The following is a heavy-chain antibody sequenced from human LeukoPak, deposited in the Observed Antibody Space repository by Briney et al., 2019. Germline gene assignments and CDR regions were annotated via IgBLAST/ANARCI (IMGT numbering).Heavy chain of an antibody. D-gene: IGHD3-22*01. CDR1: GYTFNGYY. J-gene: IGHJ4*02. V-gene: IGHV1-2*02. Sequence: ASVKVSCKASGYTFNGYYMHWVRQAPGQGLEWMGWINPNSGGTNYAQKFQGRVTMTRDTSISTAYMELSRLRSDDTAVYYCARGIYYDSSGYPDDWGQGTLVTVSS. CDR3: ARGIYYDSSGYPDD. CDR2: INPNSGGT.